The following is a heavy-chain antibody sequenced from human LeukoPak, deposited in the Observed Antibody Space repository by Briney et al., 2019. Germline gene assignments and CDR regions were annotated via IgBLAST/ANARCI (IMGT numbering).Heavy chain of an antibody. CDR2: INPNSGGT. CDR3: AREWGIAVAVKGY. D-gene: IGHD6-19*01. CDR1: GYTFTGYY. J-gene: IGHJ4*02. V-gene: IGHV1-2*02. Sequence: ASVTVSCKSSGYTFTGYYMHWVRQAPGQGREWMGWINPNSGGTNYAHKFQGRVTMTRDTSISTDYMELRRLRSDDTAVYYCAREWGIAVAVKGYWGQGTLVTVSS.